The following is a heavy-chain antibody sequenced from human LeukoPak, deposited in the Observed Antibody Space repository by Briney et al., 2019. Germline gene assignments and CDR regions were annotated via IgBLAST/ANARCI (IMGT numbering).Heavy chain of an antibody. J-gene: IGHJ3*02. V-gene: IGHV3-23*01. CDR3: AKGFREFDTSTSYSSFDT. CDR1: GFTFSGFA. Sequence: GGSLRLSCAASGFTFSGFALSWVRQAPGKGLEWVSGVSYIRVATYYADSVKGRFTISRDDSQNILYLQMNGLRAEDTAVYFCAKGFREFDTSTSYSSFDTWGQGTMVTVSS. CDR2: VSYIRVAT. D-gene: IGHD5-18*01.